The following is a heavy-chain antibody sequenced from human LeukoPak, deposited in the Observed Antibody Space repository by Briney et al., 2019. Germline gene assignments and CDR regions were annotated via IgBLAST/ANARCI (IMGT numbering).Heavy chain of an antibody. CDR1: GFTFSSYA. Sequence: PGGSLRLSCAASGFTFSSYAMSWVRQAPGKGLEWVSGISGSGDSDSTYYADSVKGRFTISRDNSRNTLYLQMSSLRAEDTAVYYCAKADSSGWYESNWFDPWGQGTLVTVSP. CDR3: AKADSSGWYESNWFDP. D-gene: IGHD6-19*01. J-gene: IGHJ5*02. CDR2: ISGSGDSDST. V-gene: IGHV3-23*01.